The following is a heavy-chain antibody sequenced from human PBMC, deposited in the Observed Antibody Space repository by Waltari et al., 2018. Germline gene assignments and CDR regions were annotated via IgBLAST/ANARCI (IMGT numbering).Heavy chain of an antibody. Sequence: QVQLVQSGAEVKKPGSSVKVSCKASGGTFSSYAISWVRQAPGQGLEWMGGIIPIVGTANYAQKFQGRVTITADESTSTAYMELSSLRSEDTAVYYCARSTIFGVVDVVTAKVFDYWGQGTLVTVSS. V-gene: IGHV1-69*01. CDR2: IIPIVGTA. J-gene: IGHJ4*02. CDR1: GGTFSSYA. D-gene: IGHD3-3*01. CDR3: ARSTIFGVVDVVTAKVFDY.